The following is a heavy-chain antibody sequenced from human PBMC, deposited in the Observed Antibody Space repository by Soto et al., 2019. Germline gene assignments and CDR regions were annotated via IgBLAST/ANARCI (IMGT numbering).Heavy chain of an antibody. D-gene: IGHD3-9*01. J-gene: IGHJ4*02. Sequence: QVQLQQWGAGLLKPSETLSLTCAVYGGSFSGYYWSWIRQPPGKGLEWIGEINHSGSTNYNPSLKCRVTRSVDTSKIQFSLKVSSVTAADTAVYYCARGWGDWHDWLDYWGQGTLITVSA. V-gene: IGHV4-34*01. CDR1: GGSFSGYY. CDR2: INHSGST. CDR3: ARGWGDWHDWLDY.